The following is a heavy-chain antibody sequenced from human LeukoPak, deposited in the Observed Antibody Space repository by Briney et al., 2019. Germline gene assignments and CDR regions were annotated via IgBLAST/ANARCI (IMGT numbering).Heavy chain of an antibody. Sequence: SETLSLTCTVSGGSISSGSYYWSWIRHPAGKGLEWVGRIYTSGSTNYNPSLKSRVTISVDTSKNQFSLKLSSVTAADTAVYYCAREIAAAGDLELTTFDYWGQGTLVTVSS. CDR2: IYTSGST. D-gene: IGHD6-13*01. V-gene: IGHV4-61*02. J-gene: IGHJ4*02. CDR3: AREIAAAGDLELTTFDY. CDR1: GGSISSGSYY.